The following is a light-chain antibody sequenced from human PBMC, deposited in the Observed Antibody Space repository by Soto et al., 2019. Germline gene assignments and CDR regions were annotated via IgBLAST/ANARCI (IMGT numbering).Light chain of an antibody. V-gene: IGKV2-40*01. J-gene: IGKJ1*01. CDR3: QQYGRPWT. CDR1: QSLLDSDDGNTY. CDR2: TLS. Sequence: DIVMTQTPLSLPVTPGEPASISCRASQSLLDSDDGNTYLDWSLQKPGQSPKXLIYTLSYRATGVPDRFSGSGSGTDFTLTISRLEPEDFVVYYCQQYGRPWTFGQGTKVDIK.